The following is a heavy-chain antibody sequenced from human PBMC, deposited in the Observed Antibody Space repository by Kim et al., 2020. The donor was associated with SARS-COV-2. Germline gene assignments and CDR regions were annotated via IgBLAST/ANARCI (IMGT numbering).Heavy chain of an antibody. V-gene: IGHV4-59*01. CDR2: IYYSGST. D-gene: IGHD2-2*01. CDR3: ARSGGRASWHQFDC. J-gene: IGHJ4*02. CDR1: SDSISSYY. Sequence: SETLSLTCSVSSDSISSYYCSWIRQLPGKGLEWLGYIYYSGSTDYNPSLKTRVTISWDTSRNQFSLDLTSVTEADTAVSYCARSGGRASWHQFDCWGQG.